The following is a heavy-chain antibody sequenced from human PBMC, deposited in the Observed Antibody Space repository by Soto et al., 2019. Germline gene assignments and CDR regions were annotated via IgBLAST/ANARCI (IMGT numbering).Heavy chain of an antibody. CDR3: SKDPNYSVGLVSSRYFDY. CDR2: ISDSGGST. Sequence: GGSLRLSCAASGFTFSRYAMSWVRQAPGKGLKWVSAISDSGGSTYYADSVKGRFTISRDNYKNTLYLQMNSLRAEETAVYFFSKDPNYSVGLVSSRYFDYWGQRTLVTVSS. J-gene: IGHJ4*01. CDR1: GFTFSRYA. V-gene: IGHV3-23*01. D-gene: IGHD1-26*01.